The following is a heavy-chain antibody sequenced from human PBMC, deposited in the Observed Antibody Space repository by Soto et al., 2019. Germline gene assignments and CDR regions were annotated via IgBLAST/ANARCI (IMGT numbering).Heavy chain of an antibody. CDR3: ARDRMCSSTSCYGWFDP. CDR1: GGSISSYY. Sequence: ASETLSLTCTVSGGSISSYYWSWIRQPPGKGLEWIGYIYYSGSTNYNPSLKSRVTISVDTSKNQFSLKLSSVTAADTAVYYCARDRMCSSTSCYGWFDPWGQGTLVTVSS. V-gene: IGHV4-59*01. CDR2: IYYSGST. D-gene: IGHD2-2*01. J-gene: IGHJ5*02.